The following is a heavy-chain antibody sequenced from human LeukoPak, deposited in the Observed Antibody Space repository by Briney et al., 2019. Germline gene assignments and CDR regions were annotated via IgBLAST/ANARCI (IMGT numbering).Heavy chain of an antibody. Sequence: GGSLRLSCAASGFAVSSNHVNWVRQTPGKGLEGGSLFYSGGSTNYADSVKGRFTISRDNSKNTLYLQMNSLRAEDTAVYYCAREVEGYHGSGSLAARRNYGMDVWGQGTTVIVSS. CDR3: AREVEGYHGSGSLAARRNYGMDV. CDR1: GFAVSSNH. D-gene: IGHD3-10*01. J-gene: IGHJ6*02. V-gene: IGHV3-53*01. CDR2: FYSGGST.